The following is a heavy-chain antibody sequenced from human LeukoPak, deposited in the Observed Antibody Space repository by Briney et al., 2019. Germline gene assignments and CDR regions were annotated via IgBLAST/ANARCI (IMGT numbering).Heavy chain of an antibody. J-gene: IGHJ4*02. D-gene: IGHD3-3*01. CDR1: GYTFTGYY. CDR2: INPNSGGT. V-gene: IGHV1-2*02. CDR3: ARVFTYYDFWSGYLGYFDY. Sequence: ASVKVSCKASGYTFTGYYMHWVRQAPGQGLEWMGWINPNSGGTNYAQKFQGRVTMTRDTSISTAYMEPSRLRSDDTAVYYCARVFTYYDFWSGYLGYFDYWGQGTLVTVSS.